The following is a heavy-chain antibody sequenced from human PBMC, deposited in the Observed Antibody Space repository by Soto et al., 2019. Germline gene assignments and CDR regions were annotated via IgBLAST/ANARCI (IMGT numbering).Heavy chain of an antibody. V-gene: IGHV4-59*01. Sequence: SETLSLTCTVSGGSISSYYWSWIRQPPGKGLEWIGYIYYSGSTNYNPSLKSRVTISVDTSKNQFSLKLSSVTAADTAVYYCARERYYGSGSRRIDSWGKGALVTVS. CDR3: ARERYYGSGSRRIDS. D-gene: IGHD3-10*01. CDR2: IYYSGST. J-gene: IGHJ4*02. CDR1: GGSISSYY.